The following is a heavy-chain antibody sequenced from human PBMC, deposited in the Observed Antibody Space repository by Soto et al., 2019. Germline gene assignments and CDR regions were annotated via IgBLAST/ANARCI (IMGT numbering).Heavy chain of an antibody. V-gene: IGHV3-23*01. D-gene: IGHD3-9*01. J-gene: IGHJ4*02. CDR3: AKTHYDILDY. CDR1: GFTFSSYA. Sequence: GGSLRLSCAASGFTFSSYAMFWVRQALGQGLEWVSAINEGPGDTFYADSVKGRFTISRDDSKDTLYLQMNSLRAEDTAIYYCAKTHYDILDYWGQGTLVTVSS. CDR2: INEGPGDT.